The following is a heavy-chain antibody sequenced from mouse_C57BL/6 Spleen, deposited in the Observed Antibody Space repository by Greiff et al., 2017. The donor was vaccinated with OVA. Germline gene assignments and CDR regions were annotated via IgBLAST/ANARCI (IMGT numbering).Heavy chain of an antibody. J-gene: IGHJ1*03. V-gene: IGHV3-6*01. D-gene: IGHD2-3*01. CDR3: ARGVYDGYYWYFDV. CDR2: ISYDGSN. Sequence: EVKLQESGPGLVKPSQSLSLTCSVTGYSITSGYYWNWIRQFPGNKLEWMGYISYDGSNNYNPSLKNRISITRDTSKNQFFLKLNSVTTEDAATYYCARGVYDGYYWYFDVWGTGTTVTVSS. CDR1: GYSITSGYY.